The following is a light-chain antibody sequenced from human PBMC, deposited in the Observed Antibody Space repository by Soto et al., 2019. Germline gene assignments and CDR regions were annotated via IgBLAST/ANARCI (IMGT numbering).Light chain of an antibody. V-gene: IGKV1-17*01. Sequence: DIQMTQSPSSLSASVGDRVTITCRASQGIRNDLVWYQQKPGKAPKRLIYDASSLQSGVPSRFSGSGSGTEFTLTISSLQPEDVATYFCLQHNTYIGTWTFGQGTKVDIK. CDR2: DAS. CDR3: LQHNTYIGTWT. CDR1: QGIRND. J-gene: IGKJ1*01.